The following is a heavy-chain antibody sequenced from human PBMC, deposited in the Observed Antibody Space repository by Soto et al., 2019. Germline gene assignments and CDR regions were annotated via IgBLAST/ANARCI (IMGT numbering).Heavy chain of an antibody. J-gene: IGHJ4*02. V-gene: IGHV3-21*01. CDR2: ISSSSSYI. Sequence: EVQLMESGGGMVKPGGSLRLSCAASGFTFSSYSMNWVRQAPGKGLEWVSSISSSSSYIYYADSVKGRFTISRDNAKNSLYLQMNSLRAEDTAVYYCARDLGISTSCYGWGQGTLVTVSS. CDR1: GFTFSSYS. D-gene: IGHD2-2*01. CDR3: ARDLGISTSCYG.